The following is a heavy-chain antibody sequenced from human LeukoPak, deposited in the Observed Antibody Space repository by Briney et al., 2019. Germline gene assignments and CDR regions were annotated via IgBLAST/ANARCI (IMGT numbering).Heavy chain of an antibody. Sequence: ASENLSLNCTVSGVSISSGGYYWRWIRQHPGKSLEWIGYIYYTGSTYYHPSLNTRATISVDTSTNKFSLKLSSVTAAENAADCCARDLYYDSSHDAFDIWGEGTMVTVSS. CDR3: ARDLYYDSSHDAFDI. CDR2: IYYTGST. D-gene: IGHD3-22*01. CDR1: GVSISSGGYY. V-gene: IGHV4-31*03. J-gene: IGHJ3*02.